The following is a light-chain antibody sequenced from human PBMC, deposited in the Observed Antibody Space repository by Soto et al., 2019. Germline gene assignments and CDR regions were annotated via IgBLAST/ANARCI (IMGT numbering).Light chain of an antibody. CDR3: QQYNNWPPWP. CDR2: GAS. V-gene: IGKV3-15*01. J-gene: IGKJ1*01. Sequence: EIVMNQSPATLSVSPGERATLSCRASESVSSKLAWYQQKPGQAPRLLIYGASTRATGIPARFSGSGSGTEFTLTISGLQSEDFAVYYCQQYNNWPPWPFGQGTKVDIK. CDR1: ESVSSK.